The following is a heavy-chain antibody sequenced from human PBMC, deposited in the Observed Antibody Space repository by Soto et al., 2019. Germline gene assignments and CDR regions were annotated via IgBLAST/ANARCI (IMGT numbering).Heavy chain of an antibody. CDR1: GFTFRNYG. Sequence: VRLSCAASGFTFRNYGMHWVRQAPGKGLDWVAVMSYDGSYKYYADSVKGRFTISRDNSKNTLYLQMNSLRAEDTAVYYCAKKRQKAMAAAGLDNWGQGTLVTVSS. CDR3: AKKRQKAMAAAGLDN. J-gene: IGHJ4*02. V-gene: IGHV3-30*18. D-gene: IGHD6-13*01. CDR2: MSYDGSYK.